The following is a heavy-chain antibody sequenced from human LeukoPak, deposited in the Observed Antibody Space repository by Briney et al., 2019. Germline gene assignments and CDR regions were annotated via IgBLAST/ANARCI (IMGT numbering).Heavy chain of an antibody. CDR3: ARRVDDYVWGSYRAPHFDY. CDR2: IIPIFGTA. Sequence: SVKVSCKASGGTFSSYATSWVRQAPGQGLEWMGGIIPIFGTANYAQKFQGRVTITADESTSTAYMELSSLSSEDTAVYYCARRVDDYVWGSYRAPHFDYWGQGTLVTVSS. CDR1: GGTFSSYA. D-gene: IGHD3-16*02. V-gene: IGHV1-69*13. J-gene: IGHJ4*02.